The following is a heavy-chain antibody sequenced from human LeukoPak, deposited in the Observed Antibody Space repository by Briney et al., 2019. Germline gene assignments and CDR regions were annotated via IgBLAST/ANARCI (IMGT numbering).Heavy chain of an antibody. D-gene: IGHD3-10*01. CDR1: GGSISGSNW. J-gene: IGHJ6*04. CDR2: IYHGGST. CDR3: ARAPSGLLWFGELSPNYYYGMDV. Sequence: SETLSLTCAVSGGSISGSNWWTWVRQSPGKGLEWIGEIYHGGSTNYNPSLKSRVTISVDKSKNQFSLNVNSVTAADTAVYYCARAPSGLLWFGELSPNYYYGMDVWGKGTTVTVSS. V-gene: IGHV4-4*02.